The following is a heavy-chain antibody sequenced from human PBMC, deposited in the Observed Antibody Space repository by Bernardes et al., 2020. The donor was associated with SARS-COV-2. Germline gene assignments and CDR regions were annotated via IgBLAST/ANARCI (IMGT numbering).Heavy chain of an antibody. CDR1: GYSFTNSW. Sequence: GASLKISCKGSGYSFTNSWIGWVRQMPGKSLEWMAIIYPGDSDTKYSPSFQGQVTVSADKSISTAYLQLTSLKASDTAMYYCARLPSVVAPRMRGTFDIWGQGTMVTVSS. CDR3: ARLPSVVAPRMRGTFDI. CDR2: IYPGDSDT. J-gene: IGHJ3*02. D-gene: IGHD2-15*01. V-gene: IGHV5-51*01.